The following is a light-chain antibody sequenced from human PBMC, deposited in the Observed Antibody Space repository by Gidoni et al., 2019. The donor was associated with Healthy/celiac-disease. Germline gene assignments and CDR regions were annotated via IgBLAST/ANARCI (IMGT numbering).Light chain of an antibody. V-gene: IGKV1-39*01. Sequence: DIQMTQSPSSLSASVGDRVTITCRASQSISSYLNWYQQNPGKAPKLLIYAASSLHSGVPSGFSGSGSGTDFSLTISSLQPEDFVSYYCQQRYSTPPRTFXGXTKVEIK. CDR1: QSISSY. CDR2: AAS. CDR3: QQRYSTPPRT. J-gene: IGKJ4*01.